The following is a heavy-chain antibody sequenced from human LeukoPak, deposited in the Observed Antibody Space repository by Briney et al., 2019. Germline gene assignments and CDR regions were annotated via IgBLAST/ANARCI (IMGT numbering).Heavy chain of an antibody. V-gene: IGHV4-34*01. CDR2: TNHSGLT. CDR1: GGSFSDYY. Sequence: PSETLSLTCAVFGGSFSDYYWSWIRQPPGKGLEWIGETNHSGLTSYNPSLMSRVTMSADTSKNQVSLKVTSATAADTAIYYCARGLYYAGSGTYIYWFDLWGQGTPVTVSS. CDR3: ARGLYYAGSGTYIYWFDL. D-gene: IGHD3-10*01. J-gene: IGHJ5*02.